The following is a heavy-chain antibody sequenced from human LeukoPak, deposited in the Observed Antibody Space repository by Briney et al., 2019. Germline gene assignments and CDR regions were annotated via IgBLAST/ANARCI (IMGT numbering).Heavy chain of an antibody. Sequence: SETLSLTCTVSGGSVSSGSYYWSWIRQPPGKGLEWIGYIYNSGSTNYNPSLKSQVTISVDTSKNQFSLKLNSVTAADTAVYYCARNRLYGSGSGDFDHWGQGTLVTVSS. CDR3: ARNRLYGSGSGDFDH. V-gene: IGHV4-61*01. D-gene: IGHD3-10*01. CDR2: IYNSGST. J-gene: IGHJ4*02. CDR1: GGSVSSGSYY.